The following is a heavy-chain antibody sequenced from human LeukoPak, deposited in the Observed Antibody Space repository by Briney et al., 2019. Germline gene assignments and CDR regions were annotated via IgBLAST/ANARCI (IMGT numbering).Heavy chain of an antibody. CDR1: GYTFTSSA. CDR2: INTNTGNP. Sequence: ASVKVSCKASGYTFTSSALNWVRQGPGQGLEWMGWINTNTGNPTYAQGFTGRFVFSLDTSVSTAYLQISSLKAEDTAVYYCATDLKKGDSGCFDYWGQGTLVTVSS. J-gene: IGHJ4*02. D-gene: IGHD6-19*01. CDR3: ATDLKKGDSGCFDY. V-gene: IGHV7-4-1*02.